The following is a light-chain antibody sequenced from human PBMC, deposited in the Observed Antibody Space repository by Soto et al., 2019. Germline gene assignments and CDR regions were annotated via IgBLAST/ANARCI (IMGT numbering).Light chain of an antibody. J-gene: IGKJ1*01. CDR3: QQYYSYPRT. CDR2: AAS. Sequence: AIRMTQSPSSLSASTGDRVTITCRASQGISSYLAWYQQKPGKAPKLLIYAASTLQSGVPSRFSGSGSGTDFTLTISCLQSEDFATYYCQQYYSYPRTLGQGTKADIK. CDR1: QGISSY. V-gene: IGKV1-8*01.